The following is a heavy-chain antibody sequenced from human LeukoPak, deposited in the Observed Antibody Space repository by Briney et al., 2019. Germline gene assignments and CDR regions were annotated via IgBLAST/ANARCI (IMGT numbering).Heavy chain of an antibody. CDR2: IKKDGSEK. CDR3: ARGGSSASYYFDY. D-gene: IGHD2-2*01. J-gene: IGHJ4*02. V-gene: IGHV3-7*03. Sequence: GGSLRLSCAASGFTFSSYWMSWVRQAPGKGLEWVANIKKDGSEKYYVDSVKGRFTISRDNAKNSLYLQMNSLRSDDTAVYYCARGGSSASYYFDYWGQGTLVTVSS. CDR1: GFTFSSYW.